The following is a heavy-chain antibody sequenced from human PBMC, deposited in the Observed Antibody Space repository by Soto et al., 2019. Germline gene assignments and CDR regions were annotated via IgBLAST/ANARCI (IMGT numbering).Heavy chain of an antibody. CDR3: ARPVYSCNSNGLDL. Sequence: PGEYLKTYCKGSGYSFTSYWIGLVRQMPGNGLEWIGIINPSASDNRHSPSSQGKTNIQAAKSISTAYVQWRSVNASDTAIDYCARPVYSCNSNGLDLWGQGTLVTVSS. V-gene: IGHV5-51*01. CDR2: INPSASDN. CDR1: GYSFTSYW. J-gene: IGHJ5*01. D-gene: IGHD1-26*01.